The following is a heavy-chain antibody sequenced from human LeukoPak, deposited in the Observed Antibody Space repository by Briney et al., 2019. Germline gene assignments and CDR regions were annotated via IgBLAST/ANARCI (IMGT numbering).Heavy chain of an antibody. CDR2: INHSGST. Sequence: SETLSLTCTVYGGSFSGYYWSWIRQPPGKGLEWIGEINHSGSTNYNPSLKSRVTISVDTSKNQFSLKLSSVTAAETAVYYCARALYRAGDIDYWGQGTLVTVSS. J-gene: IGHJ4*02. CDR3: ARALYRAGDIDY. D-gene: IGHD2-21*02. CDR1: GGSFSGYY. V-gene: IGHV4-34*01.